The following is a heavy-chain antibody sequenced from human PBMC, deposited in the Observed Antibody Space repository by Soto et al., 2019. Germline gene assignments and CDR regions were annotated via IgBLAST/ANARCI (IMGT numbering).Heavy chain of an antibody. V-gene: IGHV4-30-4*01. CDR1: GASISGSDHY. CDR3: ARSGRSLLDY. J-gene: IGHJ4*02. D-gene: IGHD1-26*01. CDR2: LSYTWNSYNP. Sequence: QVQLQESGPGLVKASQTLSLTCTVSGASISGSDHYWSWIRQPPGKGLAWIGHLSYTWNSYNPYYHPSLQSRATMSLDTSKNQFSLTMTSVTAADTAVYFCARSGRSLLDYWGQGALVSVSS.